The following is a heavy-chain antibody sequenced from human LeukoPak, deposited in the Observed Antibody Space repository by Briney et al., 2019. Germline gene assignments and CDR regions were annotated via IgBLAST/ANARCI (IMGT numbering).Heavy chain of an antibody. CDR1: GFTFSSYG. J-gene: IGHJ4*02. CDR3: ARSYYDFWSGYWHFDY. CDR2: IWYDGSNK. V-gene: IGHV3-33*01. Sequence: GGSLRLSCAASGFTFSSYGKHWVRQAPGKGLEWVAVIWYDGSNKYYADSVKGRFTISRDNSKNTLYVQMNSLRVEDTAVYYCARSYYDFWSGYWHFDYWGQGTLVTVSS. D-gene: IGHD3-3*01.